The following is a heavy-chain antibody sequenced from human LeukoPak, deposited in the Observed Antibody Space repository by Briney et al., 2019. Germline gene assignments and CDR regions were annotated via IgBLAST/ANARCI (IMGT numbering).Heavy chain of an antibody. Sequence: GSLRLSCAASGFTFSSYSMNWVRQAPGKGLGWVSSISSSSSYIYYADSVKGRFTISRDNAKNSLYLQMNSLRAEDTAVYYCARSSFNALGYCSSTSCLFDYWGQGTLVTVSS. V-gene: IGHV3-21*01. CDR1: GFTFSSYS. CDR2: ISSSSSYI. CDR3: ARSSFNALGYCSSTSCLFDY. J-gene: IGHJ4*02. D-gene: IGHD2-2*01.